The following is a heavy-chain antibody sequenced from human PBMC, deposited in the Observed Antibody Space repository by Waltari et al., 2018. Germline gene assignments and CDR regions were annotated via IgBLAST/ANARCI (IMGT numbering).Heavy chain of an antibody. CDR3: ARDYCDRTNCHGMDV. CDR1: EFTFSSYA. CDR2: ISYKARNI. J-gene: IGHJ6*02. D-gene: IGHD3-22*01. Sequence: QVQLVESGGGVVKPGRSLRLSCEASEFTFSSYAMHWVRQAPGKGLEWVAVISYKARNIYYVDSVKSRFTISRDNSKKTLYLQMNSLRAEDTAVYYCARDYCDRTNCHGMDVWGQGTTVTVSS. V-gene: IGHV3-30*04.